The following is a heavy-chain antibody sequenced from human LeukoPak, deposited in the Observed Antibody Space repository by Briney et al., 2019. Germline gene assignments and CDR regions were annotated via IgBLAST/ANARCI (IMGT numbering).Heavy chain of an antibody. J-gene: IGHJ3*02. CDR1: GFTFDDYA. Sequence: GGSLRLSCAASGFTFDDYAMHWVRHAPGKGLEWVSGISWNSGSIGYADSVKGRFTISRDNAKNSLYLQMNSLRAEDTALHYCAKGSRWLFTAFDIWGQGTMVTVSS. V-gene: IGHV3-9*01. CDR2: ISWNSGSI. CDR3: AKGSRWLFTAFDI. D-gene: IGHD5-24*01.